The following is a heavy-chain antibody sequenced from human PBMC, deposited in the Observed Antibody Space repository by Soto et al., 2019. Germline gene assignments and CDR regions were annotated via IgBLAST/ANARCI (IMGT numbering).Heavy chain of an antibody. CDR3: AKDAIANDGIWLMDS. Sequence: LRLSCAASGFMFSDYAMTWARQAPGKELEWVSGLLRPGRSTYYADSVKGRFTISGDTSANTVYLQMDSLRAEDTAVYYCAKDAIANDGIWLMDSWGQGTVVTVSS. J-gene: IGHJ5*02. V-gene: IGHV3-23*01. CDR2: LLRPGRST. D-gene: IGHD3-16*01. CDR1: GFMFSDYA.